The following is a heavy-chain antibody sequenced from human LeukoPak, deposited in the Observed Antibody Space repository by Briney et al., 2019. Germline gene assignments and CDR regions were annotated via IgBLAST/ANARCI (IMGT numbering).Heavy chain of an antibody. J-gene: IGHJ4*02. CDR3: ARDLGYYDSSGYPYFDY. D-gene: IGHD3-22*01. CDR1: GFTFSSYS. V-gene: IGHV3-21*01. Sequence: GGSLRLSCAASGFTFSSYSMNWVRQAPGKGLEWVSSISSSGSYIYYADSVKGRFTITRDNAKNSLYLQMNSLRAEDTAVYYCARDLGYYDSSGYPYFDYWGQGALVTVSS. CDR2: ISSSGSYI.